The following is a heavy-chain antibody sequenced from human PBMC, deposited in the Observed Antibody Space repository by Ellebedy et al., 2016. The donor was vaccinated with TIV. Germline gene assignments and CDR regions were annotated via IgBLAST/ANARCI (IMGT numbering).Heavy chain of an antibody. CDR3: ARESPIVVEDYYYGMDV. D-gene: IGHD3-22*01. V-gene: IGHV1-69*13. Sequence: ASVKVSCKASGGTFSSYAISWVRQAPGQGLEWMGGIIPIFGTANYAQKFQGRVTITADESTSTAYMELSSLRSEDTAVYYCARESPIVVEDYYYGMDVWGQGTTVTVSS. J-gene: IGHJ6*02. CDR2: IIPIFGTA. CDR1: GGTFSSYA.